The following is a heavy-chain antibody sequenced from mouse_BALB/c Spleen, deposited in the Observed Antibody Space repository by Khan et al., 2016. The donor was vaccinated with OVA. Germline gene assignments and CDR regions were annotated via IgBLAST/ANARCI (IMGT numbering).Heavy chain of an antibody. J-gene: IGHJ3*01. Sequence: QVQLQQSGAELARPGASVKLSCKASGYSFTDYYINWVKQRTGQGLEWIGEISPGSGDTYYNEKFKGKATLTADKSSSTAYMQLSSLTSEASAVYFCARMNCFCYSFAYWGQGTLVTVSA. CDR3: ARMNCFCYSFAY. CDR2: ISPGSGDT. V-gene: IGHV1-77*01. D-gene: IGHD1-1*01. CDR1: GYSFTDYY.